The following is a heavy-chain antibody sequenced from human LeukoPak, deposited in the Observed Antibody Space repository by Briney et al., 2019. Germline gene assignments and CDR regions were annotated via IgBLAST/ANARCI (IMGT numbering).Heavy chain of an antibody. CDR3: ARDTLRFGELLYFPLDGAFDI. J-gene: IGHJ3*02. Sequence: ASVKVSCKASGYTFTSYGISWVRQAPGQGLEWMGWISAYNGNTNYAQKLQGRVTMTTDTSTSTAYMELRSLRSDDTAVYYCARDTLRFGELLYFPLDGAFDIWGQGTMVTVSS. D-gene: IGHD3-10*01. CDR1: GYTFTSYG. V-gene: IGHV1-18*04. CDR2: ISAYNGNT.